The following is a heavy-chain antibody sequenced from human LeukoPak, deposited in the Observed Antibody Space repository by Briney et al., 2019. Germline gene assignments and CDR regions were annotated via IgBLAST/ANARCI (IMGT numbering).Heavy chain of an antibody. J-gene: IGHJ5*02. CDR3: ARVNDLLTGYSWFDP. CDR1: GFSFSNRW. V-gene: IGHV5-51*01. D-gene: IGHD3-9*01. CDR2: IYPGDSDT. Sequence: GESLKISCETSGFSFSNRWIAWVRQMPGKGLEWMGIIYPGDSDTRYSPSFQGQVTISADKSISTAYLLWSSLKASDTAIYYCARVNDLLTGYSWFDPWGQGTLVTVSS.